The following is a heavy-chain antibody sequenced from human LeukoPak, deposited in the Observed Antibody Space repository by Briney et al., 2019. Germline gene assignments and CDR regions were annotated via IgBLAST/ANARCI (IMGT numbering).Heavy chain of an antibody. Sequence: ASVKVSCKASGYTFTSYGISWVRLAPGQGREWMGWISAYNGNTNYAQKLQGRVTMTTDTSTSTAYMELRSLRSDDTAVYYCARDTAMVSAFDIWGQGTMVTVSS. J-gene: IGHJ3*02. CDR2: ISAYNGNT. V-gene: IGHV1-18*01. CDR1: GYTFTSYG. CDR3: ARDTAMVSAFDI. D-gene: IGHD5-18*01.